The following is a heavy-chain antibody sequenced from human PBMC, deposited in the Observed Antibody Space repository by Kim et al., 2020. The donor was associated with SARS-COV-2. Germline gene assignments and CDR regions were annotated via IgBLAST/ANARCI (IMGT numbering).Heavy chain of an antibody. J-gene: IGHJ6*02. D-gene: IGHD3-3*01. V-gene: IGHV3-21*01. CDR2: ISSSSSYI. CDR1: GFTFSSYS. Sequence: GGSLRLSCAASGFTFSSYSMNWVRQAPGKGLEWVSSISSSSSYIYYADSVKGRFTISRDNAKNSLYLQMNSLRAEDTAVYYCASFGDRLRFLDTTDPYYYGMDVWGQGTTVTVSS. CDR3: ASFGDRLRFLDTTDPYYYGMDV.